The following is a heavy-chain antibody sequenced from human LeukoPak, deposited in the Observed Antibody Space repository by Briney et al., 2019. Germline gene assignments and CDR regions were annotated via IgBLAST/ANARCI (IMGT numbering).Heavy chain of an antibody. V-gene: IGHV3-7*04. D-gene: IGHD6-13*01. CDR3: ARGDSSSWYEGFDY. CDR1: GFTFSSSW. Sequence: GGSLRLSCAASGFTFSSSWMTWVRQAPGKGLEWVANIKQDGSDKSYVDSVKGRFTISRDNAKNSLYLQMNSLRAEDTAVYYCARGDSSSWYEGFDYWGQGTLVTVSS. J-gene: IGHJ4*02. CDR2: IKQDGSDK.